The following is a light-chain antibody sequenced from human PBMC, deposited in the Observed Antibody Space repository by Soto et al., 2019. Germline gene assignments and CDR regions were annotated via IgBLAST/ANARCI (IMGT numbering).Light chain of an antibody. CDR2: KVS. CDR1: QSLLSRDGNTY. V-gene: IGKV2-30*01. CDR3: MQGTHWPWT. Sequence: DVVMTQSPLSLPVTLGQPASISCRSSQSLLSRDGNTYLNWFQQRPGQSPRRLIYKVSNRDTGVPDRFSGSGSGSDFTLKISRVEADDVGVYYCMQGTHWPWTFGQGTKVEIK. J-gene: IGKJ1*01.